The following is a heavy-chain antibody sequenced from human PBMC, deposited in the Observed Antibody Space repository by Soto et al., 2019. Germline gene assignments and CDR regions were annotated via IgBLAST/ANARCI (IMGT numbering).Heavy chain of an antibody. D-gene: IGHD2-15*01. CDR2: IYYDGRT. J-gene: IGHJ4*02. CDR1: GGSINSNNYY. Sequence: QMQLQESGPGLVKPSETLSLTCTVSGGSINSNNYYWAWIRQPPGKGLAWIASIYYDGRTYYNPSLKSRVTISIDTSKNPFSLRLRSVTAADTAIYYCAKVVVAATRHTDFDSWGQGTLVTVSS. V-gene: IGHV4-39*01. CDR3: AKVVVAATRHTDFDS.